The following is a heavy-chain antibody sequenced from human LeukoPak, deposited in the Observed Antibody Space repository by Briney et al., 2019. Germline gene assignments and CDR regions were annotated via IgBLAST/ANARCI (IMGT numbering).Heavy chain of an antibody. CDR3: ARRYCSSTSCYTWAFDI. D-gene: IGHD2-2*02. CDR1: GFTFSSYE. Sequence: GGSLRLSCAASGFTFSSYEMNWVRQAPGKGLEWVSYISSSGSTIYYADSVKGRFTISRDNAKNSLYLQMNSLRAEDTAVYYCARRYCSSTSCYTWAFDIWGQGTMVTVSS. V-gene: IGHV3-48*03. J-gene: IGHJ3*02. CDR2: ISSSGSTI.